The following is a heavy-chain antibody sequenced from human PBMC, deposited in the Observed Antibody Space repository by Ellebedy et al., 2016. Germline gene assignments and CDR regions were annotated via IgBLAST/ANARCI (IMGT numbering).Heavy chain of an antibody. V-gene: IGHV3-53*01. D-gene: IGHD3-10*01. CDR3: TRGPNFDS. CDR2: IYTGGST. CDR1: GFTVGGNY. Sequence: GESLKISCAVSGFTVGGNYMSWVRQAPGKGLQLISLIYTGGSTSYADSVRGRFTISRDDFKNTLHLQMNSLRVEDTAVYYCTRGPNFDSWGQGTLVTVSS. J-gene: IGHJ4*02.